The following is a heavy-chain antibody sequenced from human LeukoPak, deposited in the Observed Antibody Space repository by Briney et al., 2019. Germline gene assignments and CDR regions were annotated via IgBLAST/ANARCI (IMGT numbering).Heavy chain of an antibody. CDR2: IIPMFGTP. CDR3: ARATGDRILTGSASFDH. V-gene: IGHV1-69*05. CDR1: GGTFSSSG. J-gene: IGHJ4*02. Sequence: SVKVSCKVSGGTFSSSGISWVRQAPGQGLEWMGGIIPMFGTPNYAQKLQGRVTITTDESTSTVYMELTSLGSEDTAEYFCARATGDRILTGSASFDHWGQGTLVTVSS. D-gene: IGHD3-9*01.